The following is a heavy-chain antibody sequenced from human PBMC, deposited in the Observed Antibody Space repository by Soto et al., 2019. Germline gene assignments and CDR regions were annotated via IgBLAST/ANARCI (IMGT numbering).Heavy chain of an antibody. J-gene: IGHJ4*02. D-gene: IGHD2-2*01. CDR2: INAGNGKT. CDR3: ACTSCSDY. V-gene: IGHV1-3*01. Sequence: ASVKVSCKASGYTFTSYAMHWVRQAPGQRLEWMGRINAGNGKTKYSQKFQGRVTITADKSTSTAYMELSSLRSEDTAVYYCACTSCSDYWGQGTLVTVSS. CDR1: GYTFTSYA.